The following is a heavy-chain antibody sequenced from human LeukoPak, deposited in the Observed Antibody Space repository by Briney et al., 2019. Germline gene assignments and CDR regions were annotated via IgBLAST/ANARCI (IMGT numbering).Heavy chain of an antibody. V-gene: IGHV1-18*04. CDR3: ARDQKKWGAAAGNFDY. CDR2: ISAYNGNT. Sequence: ASVKVSCKASGYTFTGYYMHWVRQAPGQGLEWMGWISAYNGNTNYAQKLQGRVTMTTDTSTSTAYMELRSLRSDDTAVYYCARDQKKWGAAAGNFDYWGQGTLVTVSS. CDR1: GYTFTGYY. J-gene: IGHJ4*02. D-gene: IGHD6-13*01.